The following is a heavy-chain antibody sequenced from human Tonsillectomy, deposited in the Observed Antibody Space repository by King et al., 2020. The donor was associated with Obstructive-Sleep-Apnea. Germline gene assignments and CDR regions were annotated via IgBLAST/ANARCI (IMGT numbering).Heavy chain of an antibody. CDR2: IYYNGST. CDR3: ERDPGMGYDILTDDLMVACYFDL. V-gene: IGHV4-59*02. CDR1: GDSVSSYY. D-gene: IGHD3-9*01. J-gene: IGHJ2*01. Sequence: QLQESGPGLVKPSETLSLTCTVSGDSVSSYYWAWVRQPPGKGLEWMGNIYYNGSTTYNHSLKSRVTISIDTSKNQFSLTLSSVTAADTAVYYCERDPGMGYDILTDDLMVACYFDLWGRGTLVSVSS.